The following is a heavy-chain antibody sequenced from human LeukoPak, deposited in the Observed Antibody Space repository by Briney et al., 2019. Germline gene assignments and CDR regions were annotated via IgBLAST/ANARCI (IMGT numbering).Heavy chain of an antibody. CDR3: ARVRGNYFPDY. CDR2: IYYSGST. J-gene: IGHJ4*02. D-gene: IGHD4-11*01. V-gene: IGHV4-31*03. CDR1: GGSISSGGYY. Sequence: SQTLSLTCTVSGGSISSGGYYWSWIRQHPGKGLEWIGYIYYSGSTNYNPSLKSRLTISVDTSKNQFSLKLSSVTAADTAVYYCARVRGNYFPDYWGQGTLVTVSS.